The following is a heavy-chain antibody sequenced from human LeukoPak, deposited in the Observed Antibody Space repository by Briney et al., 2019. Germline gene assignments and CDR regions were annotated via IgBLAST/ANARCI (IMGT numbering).Heavy chain of an antibody. CDR2: IWYDGSNK. Sequence: GGSLRLSCAASGFTFSSYGMHWVRQAPGKGLEWVAVIWYDGSNKFYADSVKGRFTISRDNSKNTLYLLMNSLRAEDTAVYYCARRGYSSSWYFDYWGQGTLVTVSS. J-gene: IGHJ4*02. V-gene: IGHV3-33*01. CDR3: ARRGYSSSWYFDY. CDR1: GFTFSSYG. D-gene: IGHD6-13*01.